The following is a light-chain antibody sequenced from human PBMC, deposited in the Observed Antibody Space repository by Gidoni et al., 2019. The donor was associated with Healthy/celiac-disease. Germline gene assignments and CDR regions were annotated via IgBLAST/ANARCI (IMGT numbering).Light chain of an antibody. CDR1: SSNIGAGYD. J-gene: IGLJ1*01. V-gene: IGLV1-40*01. CDR3: QSYDSSLSAWV. CDR2: VNS. Sequence: QSVLTQPPSVSGAPGQRVTISCTGSSSNIGAGYDVHWYQQLPGTAPNLLIYVNSNRPSGVPDRISGSKSGTSASLAITGLQAEDEADYYCQSYDSSLSAWVFGTGTKVTVL.